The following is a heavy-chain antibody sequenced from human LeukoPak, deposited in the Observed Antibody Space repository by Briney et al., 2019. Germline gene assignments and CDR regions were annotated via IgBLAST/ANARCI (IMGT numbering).Heavy chain of an antibody. Sequence: GESLKISCKGSGYSFTSYWIGWVRQMPGKGREWMGIIYPGDSDTRYSPSFQGQVTISADKSISTAYLQWSSLKASDTAMYYCARHVPYYYGSGSYFDYWGQGTLVTVSS. J-gene: IGHJ4*02. V-gene: IGHV5-51*01. D-gene: IGHD3-10*01. CDR2: IYPGDSDT. CDR1: GYSFTSYW. CDR3: ARHVPYYYGSGSYFDY.